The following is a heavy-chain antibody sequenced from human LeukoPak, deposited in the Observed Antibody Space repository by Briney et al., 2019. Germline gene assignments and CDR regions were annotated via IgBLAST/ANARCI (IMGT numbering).Heavy chain of an antibody. V-gene: IGHV4-39*07. CDR1: GGSVSSGSNY. D-gene: IGHD3-22*01. Sequence: PSETLSLTCTVSGGSVSSGSNYWSWIRQPPGKGLEWIGEINHSGSANYNPSLKSRVTISVDMSKNQFSLKLSSVTAADTAVYYCARARGDYYDSSGYYSAFDYWGQGTLVTVSS. CDR2: INHSGSA. CDR3: ARARGDYYDSSGYYSAFDY. J-gene: IGHJ4*02.